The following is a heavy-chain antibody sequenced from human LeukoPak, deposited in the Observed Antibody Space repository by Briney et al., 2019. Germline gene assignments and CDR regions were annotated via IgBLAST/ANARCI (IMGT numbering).Heavy chain of an antibody. J-gene: IGHJ4*02. Sequence: ASVTVSFTASGYTFTSYGISWVRQAPGQGIEWMGWMSGYNGNTKYAQKLQGRVNMTTDTSTSTAYMKLRSLRSDDTAVYYWARGDYCSGQGRDSVNFVNWGQGTLVTVSS. V-gene: IGHV1-18*01. CDR3: ARGDYCSGQGRDSVNFVN. CDR1: GYTFTSYG. D-gene: IGHD2-15*01. CDR2: MSGYNGNT.